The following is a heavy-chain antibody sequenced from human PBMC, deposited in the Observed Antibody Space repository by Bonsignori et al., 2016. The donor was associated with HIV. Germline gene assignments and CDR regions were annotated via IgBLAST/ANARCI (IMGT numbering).Heavy chain of an antibody. CDR2: ISYDGSNK. D-gene: IGHD3-10*01. V-gene: IGHV3-30-3*01. J-gene: IGHJ4*02. Sequence: VRQAPGKGLEWVAVISYDGSNKYYADSVKGRFTISRDNSKNTLYLQMNSLRAEDTAVYYCARDGGYGSGSYYFDYWGQGTLVTVSS. CDR3: ARDGGYGSGSYYFDY.